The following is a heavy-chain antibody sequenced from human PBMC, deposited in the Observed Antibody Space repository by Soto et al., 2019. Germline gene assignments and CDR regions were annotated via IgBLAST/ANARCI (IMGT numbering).Heavy chain of an antibody. CDR2: IKQDGSEK. V-gene: IGHV3-7*01. J-gene: IGHJ4*02. D-gene: IGHD4-17*01. Sequence: EVQLVESGGGLVQPGGSLRLSCAASGFTFRSFWMSWVRQAPGKGLEWVANIKQDGSEKYYADSVKGRFTISRDNAKNSLYLQMNSLRAEDTAVYYCARRPYGDFGDYFDYWGQGTLVTVSS. CDR1: GFTFRSFW. CDR3: ARRPYGDFGDYFDY.